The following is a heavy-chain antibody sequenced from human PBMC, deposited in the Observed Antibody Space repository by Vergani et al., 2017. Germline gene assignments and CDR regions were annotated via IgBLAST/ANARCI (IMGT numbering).Heavy chain of an antibody. CDR2: ISGNNDDV. CDR3: VGDVRVSRT. Sequence: EVQLVESGGGLVQPGGSLRLSCAASGFTFSRHWMHWVRQAPGKGLEWVSSISGNNDDVYYADSVKGRFTISRDNAKNSLYLDMSSLRAEDTAVYYCVGDVRVSRTWGQGTLVAVSS. CDR1: GFTFSRHW. J-gene: IGHJ3*01. V-gene: IGHV3-21*01.